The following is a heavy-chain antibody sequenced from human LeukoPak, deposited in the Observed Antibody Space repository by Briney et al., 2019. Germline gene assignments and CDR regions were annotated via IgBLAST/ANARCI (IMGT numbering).Heavy chain of an antibody. V-gene: IGHV3-30*18. CDR2: ISYDGSNE. Sequence: GGSLRLSCAASGFTFSSYDMTWVRQAPGKGLEWVAIISYDGSNEYYADSVKGRFTISRDNSKNTLYLQMNSLRAEDTAVYYCAKLPAANAFDIWGQGTMVTVSS. J-gene: IGHJ3*02. CDR1: GFTFSSYD. CDR3: AKLPAANAFDI. D-gene: IGHD6-25*01.